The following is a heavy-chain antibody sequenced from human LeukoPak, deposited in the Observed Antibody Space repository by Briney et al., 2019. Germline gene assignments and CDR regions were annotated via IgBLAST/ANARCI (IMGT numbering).Heavy chain of an antibody. V-gene: IGHV3-21*01. D-gene: IGHD4-17*01. J-gene: IGHJ4*02. CDR3: ARGHTAVTRHFDF. CDR1: GFTFATYS. CDR2: ISSGSSAI. Sequence: GGSLRLSCEASGFTFATYSMTWVRQAPGKGLEWVSIISSGSSAIFSADALKGRFTISRDDAKNLLYLDMNSLRAEDTAVYYCARGHTAVTRHFDFWGQGTLVTVSS.